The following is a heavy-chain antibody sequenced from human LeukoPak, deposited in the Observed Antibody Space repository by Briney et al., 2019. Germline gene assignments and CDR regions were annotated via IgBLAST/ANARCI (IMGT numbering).Heavy chain of an antibody. CDR2: IIPIFGTA. CDR1: GGTFSSYA. Sequence: GSSVKVSCKASGGTFSSYAISWVRQAPGQGLEWMGGIIPIFGTANYAQKFQGRVTITADESTSTAYMELRSLRSDDTAVYYCARDYFRDKVMFAYWGQGTLVTVSS. CDR3: ARDYFRDKVMFAY. J-gene: IGHJ4*02. V-gene: IGHV1-69*01. D-gene: IGHD5-12*01.